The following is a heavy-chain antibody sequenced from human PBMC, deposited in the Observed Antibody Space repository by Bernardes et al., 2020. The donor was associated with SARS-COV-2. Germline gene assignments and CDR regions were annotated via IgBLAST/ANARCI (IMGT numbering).Heavy chain of an antibody. CDR1: GYTFTGYY. CDR2: INPNSGGT. J-gene: IGHJ4*02. Sequence: ASVKVSCKASGYTFTGYYMHWVRQAPGQGLEWMGWINPNSGGTTYAQKFQGRVTMTRDTSISTAYMELSRLRSDDTAVYYCARDPAPSTYYYDSSGFPSFDYWGQRTLVTVSS. D-gene: IGHD3-22*01. V-gene: IGHV1-2*02. CDR3: ARDPAPSTYYYDSSGFPSFDY.